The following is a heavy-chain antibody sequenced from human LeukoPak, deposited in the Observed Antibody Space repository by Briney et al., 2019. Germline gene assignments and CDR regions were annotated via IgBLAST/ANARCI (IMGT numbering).Heavy chain of an antibody. J-gene: IGHJ4*02. CDR2: ISGDGVST. V-gene: IGHV3-43*02. CDR1: GLPIADLA. CDR3: AKESGKFDY. Sequence: GGSLRLSCVASGLPIADLAMHWVRQAPGKGLEWVSLISGDGVSTFYADSVKGRFSISRDNSKNSLYLEMTSLRTEDAAMYYCAKESGKFDYWGQGTLVAVSS.